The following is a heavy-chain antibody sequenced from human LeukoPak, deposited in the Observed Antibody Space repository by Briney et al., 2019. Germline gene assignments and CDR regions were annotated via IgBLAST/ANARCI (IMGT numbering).Heavy chain of an antibody. V-gene: IGHV3-23*01. Sequence: GSLRLSCAASGFPFSSYAMSWVRQAPGKGLEWVSAISGSGGSTYYADSVKGRFTISRDNSKNTLYLQMNSLRAEDTAVYYCARPTHSSSWEYWGQGTLVTVSS. CDR3: ARPTHSSSWEY. CDR2: ISGSGGST. D-gene: IGHD6-13*01. CDR1: GFPFSSYA. J-gene: IGHJ4*02.